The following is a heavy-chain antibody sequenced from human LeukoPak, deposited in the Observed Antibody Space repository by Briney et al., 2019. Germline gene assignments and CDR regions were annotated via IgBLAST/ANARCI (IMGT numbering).Heavy chain of an antibody. CDR3: AGSSRYSSSWYSQAGGLDY. V-gene: IGHV1-8*01. CDR2: MNPNSGNT. D-gene: IGHD6-13*01. J-gene: IGHJ4*02. CDR1: GYTFTSYD. Sequence: ASVKVSCKASGYTFTSYDINWVRQATGQGLEWMGWMNPNSGNTGYAQKFQGRVTMTRNTSISTAYMELCSLRSEDTAVYYCAGSSRYSSSWYSQAGGLDYWGQGTLVTVSS.